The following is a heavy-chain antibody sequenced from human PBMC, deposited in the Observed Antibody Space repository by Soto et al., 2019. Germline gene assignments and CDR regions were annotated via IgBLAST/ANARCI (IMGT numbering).Heavy chain of an antibody. CDR3: ARDLGIGSGPFDA. V-gene: IGHV4-59*01. J-gene: IGHJ3*01. CDR2: IYYSGST. D-gene: IGHD2-2*03. CDR1: GDSITSYY. Sequence: QVQLQESGPGLVKPSETLSLTCTVSGDSITSYYWSWIRQPPGKALEWIGYIYYSGSTDNHPSRKSRVTISLDPAKKQFSLKLKSVTAADTAVYYCARDLGIGSGPFDAWGQGTMVTVSA.